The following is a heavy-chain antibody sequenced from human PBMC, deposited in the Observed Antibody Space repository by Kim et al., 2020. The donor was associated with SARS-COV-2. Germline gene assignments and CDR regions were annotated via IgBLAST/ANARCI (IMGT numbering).Heavy chain of an antibody. J-gene: IGHJ4*02. V-gene: IGHV1-2*02. D-gene: IGHD6-13*01. CDR2: INPNSGGT. Sequence: ASVKVSCKASGYTFTGYYMHWVRQAPGQGLEWMGWINPNSGGTNYAQKFQGRVTMTRDTSISTAYMELSRLRSDDTAVYYCARDRSRSSRGDYWGQGTLVTVSS. CDR1: GYTFTGYY. CDR3: ARDRSRSSRGDY.